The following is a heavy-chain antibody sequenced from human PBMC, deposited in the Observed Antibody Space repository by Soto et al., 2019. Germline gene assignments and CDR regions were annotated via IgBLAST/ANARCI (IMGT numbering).Heavy chain of an antibody. D-gene: IGHD3-22*01. CDR3: AIPDYYDSSGYYYGVGQFDY. V-gene: IGHV4-39*01. CDR2: IYFSGST. CDR1: GGSIRTSNYY. Sequence: PSETLSLTCTVSGGSIRTSNYYWGWIRQPPGKGLEWIGSIYFSGSTYYNPSLKGRVTISVDTSKNQFSLKLSSVTAADTAVYYCAIPDYYDSSGYYYGVGQFDYWGQGTLVTVSS. J-gene: IGHJ4*02.